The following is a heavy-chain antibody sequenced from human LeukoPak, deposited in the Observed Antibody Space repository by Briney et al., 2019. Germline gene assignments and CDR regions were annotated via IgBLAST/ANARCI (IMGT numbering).Heavy chain of an antibody. D-gene: IGHD3-3*01. V-gene: IGHV1-18*01. CDR3: ARVKVDSYYDFWSGYYSTDNWFDP. J-gene: IGHJ5*02. CDR1: GYTFTSYG. Sequence: GASVKVSCKASGYTFTSYGISRVRQAPGQGLEWMGWISAYNGNTNYAQKLQGRVTMTTDTSTSTAYMELRSLRSDDTAVYYCARVKVDSYYDFWSGYYSTDNWFDPWGQGTLVTVSS. CDR2: ISAYNGNT.